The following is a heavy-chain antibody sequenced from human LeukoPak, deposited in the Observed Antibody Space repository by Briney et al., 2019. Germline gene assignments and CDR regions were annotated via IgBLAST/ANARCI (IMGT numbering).Heavy chain of an antibody. D-gene: IGHD3-16*02. V-gene: IGHV3-33*06. J-gene: IGHJ4*02. CDR1: GFTFSSHG. Sequence: GGSLRLSCAASGFTFSSHGMHWVRQAPGKGLEGVAVIWYDGSNKYYADSVKGRFTISRDNSKNTLYLQMNSMRAEDTAVYYCAKERADYVWGSYRRQYYFDYWGQGTLVTVSS. CDR3: AKERADYVWGSYRRQYYFDY. CDR2: IWYDGSNK.